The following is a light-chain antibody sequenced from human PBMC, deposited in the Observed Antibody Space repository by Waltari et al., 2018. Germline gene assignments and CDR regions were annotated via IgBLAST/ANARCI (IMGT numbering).Light chain of an antibody. Sequence: EIAMTQSPATLSVSPGERATLSCRASQSVSSNLAWYQQKPGQAPRLLIYGASTKATGIPARFSGSGSGTEFTLSISSLQSEDFAVYYCQQYNNWPPYTFGQRTKLEIK. CDR2: GAS. CDR3: QQYNNWPPYT. J-gene: IGKJ2*01. CDR1: QSVSSN. V-gene: IGKV3-15*01.